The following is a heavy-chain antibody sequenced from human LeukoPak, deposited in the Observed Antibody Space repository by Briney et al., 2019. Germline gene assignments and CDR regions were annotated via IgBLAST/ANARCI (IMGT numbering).Heavy chain of an antibody. CDR2: IYTSGST. Sequence: SETLSLTCTVSGGSISSYYWSWIRQPAGKGLEWIGRIYTSGSTNYNPSLKSRVTMSVDTSKNQFSLKLSSVAAADTAVYYRARDQRDDYGDLNAFDIWGQGTMVTVSS. J-gene: IGHJ3*02. D-gene: IGHD4-17*01. CDR3: ARDQRDDYGDLNAFDI. V-gene: IGHV4-4*07. CDR1: GGSISSYY.